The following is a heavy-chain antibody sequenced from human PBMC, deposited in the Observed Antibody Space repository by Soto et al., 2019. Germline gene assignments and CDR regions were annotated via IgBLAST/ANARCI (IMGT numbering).Heavy chain of an antibody. CDR2: ISYDGSNK. J-gene: IGHJ4*02. D-gene: IGHD3-22*01. CDR1: GFTFSSYG. V-gene: IGHV3-30*18. CDR3: AKESVWRYYYDSSGSPNDY. Sequence: GGSLRLSCAASGFTFSSYGMHWVRQAPGKGLEWVAVISYDGSNKYYADSVKGRFTISRDNSKNTLYLQMNSLRAEDTAVYYCAKESVWRYYYDSSGSPNDYWGQGTLVTVSS.